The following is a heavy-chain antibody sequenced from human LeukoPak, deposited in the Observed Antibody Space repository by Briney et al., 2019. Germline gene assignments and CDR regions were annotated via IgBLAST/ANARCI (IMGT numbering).Heavy chain of an antibody. J-gene: IGHJ4*02. D-gene: IGHD5-12*01. CDR2: ISGSGGST. CDR3: AKLGWLRDLAPYYFDY. CDR1: GFTFSSYA. Sequence: TGGSLRLSCAASGFTFSSYAMSWVRQAPGKGLEWVSAISGSGGSTYYADSVKGRFTISRDNSKNTLYLQMNSLRAEDTAVYYCAKLGWLRDLAPYYFDYWGQGTLVTVSS. V-gene: IGHV3-23*01.